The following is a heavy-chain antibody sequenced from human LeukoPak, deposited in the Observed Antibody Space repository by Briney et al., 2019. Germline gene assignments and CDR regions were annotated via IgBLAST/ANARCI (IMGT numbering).Heavy chain of an antibody. J-gene: IGHJ6*03. D-gene: IGHD6-19*01. Sequence: GASVKVSCKASGYTFTGYYMHWVRQAPGQGLEWMGWINPNSGGTNYAQKFQGRVTMTRDTSISTAYMELSRLRSEDTAVYYCARQAGTRVDGYYMDVWGKGTTVTVSS. CDR3: ARQAGTRVDGYYMDV. CDR1: GYTFTGYY. CDR2: INPNSGGT. V-gene: IGHV1-2*02.